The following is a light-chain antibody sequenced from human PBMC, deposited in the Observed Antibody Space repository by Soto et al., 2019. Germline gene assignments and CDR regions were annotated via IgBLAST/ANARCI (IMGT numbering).Light chain of an antibody. CDR2: EGS. V-gene: IGLV2-23*01. CDR3: CSYAGSSTYV. Sequence: QSVLTQPASVSGSPGQSITISCTGTSSDVGGYNFVAWYQQYPGKAPKVMIYEGSQRPSGVSTRFSGSRSGNTASLTISGRQPEDEADYYCCSYAGSSTYVFGTGTKLTVL. J-gene: IGLJ1*01. CDR1: SSDVGGYNF.